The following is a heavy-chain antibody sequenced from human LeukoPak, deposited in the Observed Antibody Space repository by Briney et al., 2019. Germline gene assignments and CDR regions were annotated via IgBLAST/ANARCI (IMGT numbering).Heavy chain of an antibody. CDR2: ISSSGSTI. Sequence: PGGSLRLSCAASGFTFSSYEMNWVRQAPGKGLEWVSYISSSGSTIYYADSVKGRFTISRDNAKNSLYLQMNSLRAEDTAVYYCARRDIVVVPAAMKPFDYWGQGTLVTVSS. CDR3: ARRDIVVVPAAMKPFDY. V-gene: IGHV3-48*03. D-gene: IGHD2-2*01. CDR1: GFTFSSYE. J-gene: IGHJ4*02.